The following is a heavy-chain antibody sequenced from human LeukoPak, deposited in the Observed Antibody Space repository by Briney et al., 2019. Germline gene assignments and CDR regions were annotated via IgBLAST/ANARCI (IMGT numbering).Heavy chain of an antibody. D-gene: IGHD2-15*01. CDR2: ISGSGTNT. J-gene: IGHJ4*02. CDR3: AKWTGGSVDY. V-gene: IGHV3-23*01. Sequence: GGSLRLSCAASGFTFSSYGMSWVRQAPGKGLEWVSGISGSGTNTNYADSVKGRFTISRDNSKNTLYLQMNSLRAEDTAVYYCAKWTGGSVDYWGQGTLVTVSS. CDR1: GFTFSSYG.